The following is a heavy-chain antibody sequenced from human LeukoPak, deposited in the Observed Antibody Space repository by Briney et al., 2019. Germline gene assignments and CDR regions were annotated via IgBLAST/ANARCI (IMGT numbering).Heavy chain of an antibody. CDR3: ARDPNYSNYGTDY. Sequence: PSETLSLTCTVSGYSSSSGYYWGWIRQPPGKGLEWIGSIYHSGSTYYNPSLKSRVTISVDTSKNQFSLKLSSVTAADTAVYYCARDPNYSNYGTDYWGQGTLVTVSS. CDR2: IYHSGST. D-gene: IGHD4-11*01. CDR1: GYSSSSGYY. V-gene: IGHV4-38-2*02. J-gene: IGHJ4*02.